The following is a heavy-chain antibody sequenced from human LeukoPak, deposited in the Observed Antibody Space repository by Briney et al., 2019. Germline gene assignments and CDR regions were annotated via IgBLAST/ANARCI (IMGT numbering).Heavy chain of an antibody. J-gene: IGHJ6*02. V-gene: IGHV4-61*01. D-gene: IGHD1-7*01. CDR2: IAYTGST. Sequence: SETLSLTCTVSGGSVSGGSISSYYWSWIRQPPGKGLEWIGFIAYTGSTNYNPSLKSRVTISVDKSKKQFSLRLSSVTAADTAVYYCARRTRKCYYGMDVWGQGTTVTVSS. CDR3: ARRTRKCYYGMDV. CDR1: GGSVSGGSISSYY.